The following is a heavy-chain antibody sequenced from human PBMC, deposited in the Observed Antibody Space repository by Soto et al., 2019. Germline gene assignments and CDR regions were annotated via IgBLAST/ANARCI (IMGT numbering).Heavy chain of an antibody. CDR3: ATSYGSGYRAFDS. J-gene: IGHJ4*02. CDR1: GDTFNFYS. D-gene: IGHD3-10*01. V-gene: IGHV1-69*02. Sequence: QVQLVQSGADVKKPGSSVRVSCKASGDTFNFYSINWVRQAPGLGLQWMGRINPILSMSNYAPRFQGRVTMTADKSTSTAYMELSSLRSGDTAMYYCATSYGSGYRAFDSWGQGALVTVSS. CDR2: INPILSMS.